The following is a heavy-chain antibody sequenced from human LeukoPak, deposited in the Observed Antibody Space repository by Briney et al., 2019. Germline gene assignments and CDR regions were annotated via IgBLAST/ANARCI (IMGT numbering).Heavy chain of an antibody. CDR1: GFNFADHA. Sequence: GGSLRLSCAASGFNFADHAMRWVRQAPGKGLERVSAISGISGSTTIYADSVKGRFAVSRDNSRNTLFLQMNSLRAEDTAVYYCAKVPYSGYYDSGGYYYYFDYWGQGTLVTVSS. CDR2: ISGISGSTT. D-gene: IGHD3-22*01. V-gene: IGHV3-23*01. CDR3: AKVPYSGYYDSGGYYYYFDY. J-gene: IGHJ4*02.